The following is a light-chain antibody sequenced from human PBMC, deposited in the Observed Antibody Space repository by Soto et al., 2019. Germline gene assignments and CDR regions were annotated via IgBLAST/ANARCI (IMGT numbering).Light chain of an antibody. J-gene: IGLJ1*01. V-gene: IGLV2-11*01. Sequence: ALTQPRSVSGSPGQSVTVSCTGTSSDVGGYNYVSWYRQYPGEAPKLMIYDVNKRPSGVPDRFSGSKSGNTASLTISGLQAEDEADYYCCSYAGSNTHYVFGTGTKVTVL. CDR2: DVN. CDR1: SSDVGGYNY. CDR3: CSYAGSNTHYV.